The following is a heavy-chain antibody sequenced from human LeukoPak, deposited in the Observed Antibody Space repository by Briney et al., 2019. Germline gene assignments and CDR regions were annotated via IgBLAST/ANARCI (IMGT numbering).Heavy chain of an antibody. D-gene: IGHD3-22*01. CDR3: ARGQPYYYDSRGYSVPHD. Sequence: GGSLRLSCAASGFTISSVYMSWVRQAPGQGLKWVTLIYSVGTTYYADSVKGRFIISRDDSKNTLYLQMNSLRAEDTAVYYCARGQPYYYDSRGYSVPHDWGQGTLVTVSS. CDR2: IYSVGTT. V-gene: IGHV3-53*01. CDR1: GFTISSVY. J-gene: IGHJ4*02.